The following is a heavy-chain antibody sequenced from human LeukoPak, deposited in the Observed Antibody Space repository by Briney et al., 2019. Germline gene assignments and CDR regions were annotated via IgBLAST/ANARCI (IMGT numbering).Heavy chain of an antibody. V-gene: IGHV3-23*01. CDR3: AKDSEPGGYSYGYYFDY. CDR1: GFTFSSCA. D-gene: IGHD5-18*01. J-gene: IGHJ4*02. CDR2: ISGSGGST. Sequence: GGSLRLSCAASGFTFSSCAMSWVRQAPGKGLEWVSAISGSGGSTYYADSVKGRFTISRDNSKNTLYLQMNSLRAEDTAVYYCAKDSEPGGYSYGYYFDYWGQGTLVTVSS.